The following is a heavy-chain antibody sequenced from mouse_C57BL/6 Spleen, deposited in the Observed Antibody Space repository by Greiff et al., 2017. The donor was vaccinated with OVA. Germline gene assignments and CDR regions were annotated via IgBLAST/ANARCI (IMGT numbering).Heavy chain of an antibody. CDR2: INYDGSST. CDR1: GFTFSDYY. V-gene: IGHV5-16*01. CDR3: AREGELGPYDY. D-gene: IGHD4-1*01. Sequence: DVKLVESEGGLVQPGSSMKLSCTASGFTFSDYYMAWVRQVPEKGLEWVANINYDGSSTYYLDSLKSRFIISRDNAKNILYLQMSSLKSEDTATYYCAREGELGPYDYWGQGTTLTVSS. J-gene: IGHJ2*01.